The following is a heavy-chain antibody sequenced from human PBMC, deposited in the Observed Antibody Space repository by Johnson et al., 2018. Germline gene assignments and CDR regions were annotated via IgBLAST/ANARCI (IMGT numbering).Heavy chain of an antibody. CDR1: GFTFNDCS. CDR2: ISQSGSAI. CDR3: LRDAPFPNYDAYGMDV. V-gene: IGHV3-21*01. J-gene: IGHJ6*02. D-gene: IGHD4/OR15-4a*01. Sequence: EVQLVETGGGLVKPGGSLRLSCVVSGFTFNDCSMNWVRQTPGKGLEWVSSISQSGSAIFYADSVKGRFTISRDNAKNSLSLQMNSLRAGDTAVYYCLRDAPFPNYDAYGMDVWGQGTTVTVSS.